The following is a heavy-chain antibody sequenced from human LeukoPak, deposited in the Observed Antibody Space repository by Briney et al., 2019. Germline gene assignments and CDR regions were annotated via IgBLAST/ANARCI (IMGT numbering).Heavy chain of an antibody. Sequence: SETLSLTCTVSGGSISSYYWSWIRQPPGKGLEWIGYIYYSGSTNYNPSLKSRVTISVDTSKNQFSLKLSSVTAADTAVYYCARLSPPGYSSTIDYWGQGTLVTVSS. CDR3: ARLSPPGYSSTIDY. D-gene: IGHD5-18*01. CDR1: GGSISSYY. V-gene: IGHV4-59*12. CDR2: IYYSGST. J-gene: IGHJ4*02.